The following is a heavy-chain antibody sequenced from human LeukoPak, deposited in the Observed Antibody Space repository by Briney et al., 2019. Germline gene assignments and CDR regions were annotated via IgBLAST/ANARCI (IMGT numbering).Heavy chain of an antibody. Sequence: SETLSLTCTVSSGSISSYYWSWIRQPPGKGLVWNGYIYYSGSTNYNPSLKSRVTISVDTSKNQLYLKLSSVTAADTAVYYCARVTIAAAGIEGWFDPWGQGTLVTVSS. J-gene: IGHJ5*02. CDR3: ARVTIAAAGIEGWFDP. D-gene: IGHD6-13*01. CDR2: IYYSGST. CDR1: SGSISSYY. V-gene: IGHV4-59*01.